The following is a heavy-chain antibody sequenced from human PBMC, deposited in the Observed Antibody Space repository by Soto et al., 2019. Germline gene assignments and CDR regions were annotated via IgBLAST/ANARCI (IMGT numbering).Heavy chain of an antibody. Sequence: PGEPLRISCKGSGYSFTSYWIGWVRQMPGKGLEWMGIIYPGDSDTRYSPSFQGQVTISADKSISTAYLQWSSLKASDTAMYYCARRGVVVPYYYYGMDVWGQGTTVTVSS. CDR3: ARRGVVVPYYYYGMDV. CDR2: IYPGDSDT. J-gene: IGHJ6*02. D-gene: IGHD2-21*01. CDR1: GYSFTSYW. V-gene: IGHV5-51*01.